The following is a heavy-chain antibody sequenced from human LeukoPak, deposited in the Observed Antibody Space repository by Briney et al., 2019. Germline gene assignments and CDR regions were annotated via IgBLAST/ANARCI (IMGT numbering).Heavy chain of an antibody. V-gene: IGHV3-66*01. Sequence: PGGSLRLSCAASGFTVSSNYMSWVRQAPGKGLEWVSVIYSGGSTYYADSVKGRFTISRDNSKNTLFLKMNSLRVEDTAVYYCARGGSRYFHNWGQGTLVTVST. D-gene: IGHD3-10*01. J-gene: IGHJ4*02. CDR2: IYSGGST. CDR1: GFTVSSNY. CDR3: ARGGSRYFHN.